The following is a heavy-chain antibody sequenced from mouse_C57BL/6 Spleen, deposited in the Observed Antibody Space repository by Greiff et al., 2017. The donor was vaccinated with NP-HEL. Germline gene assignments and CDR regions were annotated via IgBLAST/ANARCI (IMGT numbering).Heavy chain of an antibody. Sequence: VKLMESGPGLVAPSQSLSITCTVSGFSLTSYAISWVRQPPGKGLEWLGVIWTGGGTNYNSALKSRLSISKDNSKSQIFLKMNSLQTDDTARYYCATLITTVVATYGDYAMDYWGQGTSVTVSS. D-gene: IGHD1-1*01. CDR3: ATLITTVVATYGDYAMDY. CDR2: IWTGGGT. V-gene: IGHV2-9-1*01. J-gene: IGHJ4*01. CDR1: GFSLTSYA.